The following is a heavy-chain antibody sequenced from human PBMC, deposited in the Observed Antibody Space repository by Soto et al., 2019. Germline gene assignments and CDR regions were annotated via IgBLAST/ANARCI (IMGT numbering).Heavy chain of an antibody. CDR1: GGSISSYY. Sequence: SETLSLTCTVSGGSISSYYWSWIRQPPGKGLEWIGYIYYSGSTNYNPSLKSRVTISVDTSKNQFSLKLSSVTAADTAVYYCARADWNYALDIWGQGTMVTVSS. CDR3: ARADWNYALDI. V-gene: IGHV4-59*01. J-gene: IGHJ3*02. CDR2: IYYSGST. D-gene: IGHD1-7*01.